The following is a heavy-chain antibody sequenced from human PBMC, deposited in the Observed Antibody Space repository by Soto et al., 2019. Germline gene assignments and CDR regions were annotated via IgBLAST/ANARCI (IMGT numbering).Heavy chain of an antibody. CDR3: ATRANYYVLDV. CDR1: GGSISSGDYS. CDR2: IYHSGST. Sequence: QLQLQESGSGLVKPSQTLSLTCAVSGGSISSGDYSWNWIRQPPGKGLEWIGYIYHSGSTSYKPSLKSRVTMSVDRSKIQFSLRLSSVTAADTAVYYCATRANYYVLDVWGQGTTVTVSS. J-gene: IGHJ6*02. V-gene: IGHV4-30-2*01.